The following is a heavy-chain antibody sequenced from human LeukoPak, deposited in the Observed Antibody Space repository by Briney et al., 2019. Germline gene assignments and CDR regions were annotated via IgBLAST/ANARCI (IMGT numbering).Heavy chain of an antibody. D-gene: IGHD6-25*01. CDR2: INPNSGGT. V-gene: IGHV1-2*02. J-gene: IGHJ4*02. CDR1: AYTFTGYY. CDR3: ASGAIAAAATDYFDY. Sequence: SVKVSCKASAYTFTGYYMHWVRQAAGQGLEWMGWINPNSGGTTYAQSFQGRVTMTRDTSISTAYMELSRLRSDDAAVYYCASGAIAAAATDYFDYWGQGTLVTVSS.